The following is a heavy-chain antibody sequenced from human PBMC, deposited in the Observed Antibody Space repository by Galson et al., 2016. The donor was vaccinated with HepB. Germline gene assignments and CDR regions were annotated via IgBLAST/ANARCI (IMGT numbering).Heavy chain of an antibody. CDR1: GFTFSHYP. V-gene: IGHV3-30-3*01. CDR3: GKHGGFDY. Sequence: SLRLSCAASGFTFSHYPMHWVRQAPGKGLEWVALISFDGSNKYYADPLKGRFTISRDNSKNTLYLYMNNLTAGDTAIYYCGKHGGFDYWGQGALVTVSS. D-gene: IGHD3-16*01. CDR2: ISFDGSNK. J-gene: IGHJ4*02.